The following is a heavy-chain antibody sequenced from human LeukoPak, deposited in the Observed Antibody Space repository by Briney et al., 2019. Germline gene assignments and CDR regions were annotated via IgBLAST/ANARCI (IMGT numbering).Heavy chain of an antibody. D-gene: IGHD6-19*01. V-gene: IGHV6-1*01. CDR3: ARARGASGAIDY. J-gene: IGHJ4*02. Sequence: SQTLSLTCAISGDSVSSTAWNWIRQSPSRGLEWLGRTYYRSKWYNDYAVSVKSRIAFNPDTSKNQFSLQLNSVTPEDTAVYYCARARGASGAIDYWGQGTLVTVSS. CDR2: TYYRSKWYN. CDR1: GDSVSSTA.